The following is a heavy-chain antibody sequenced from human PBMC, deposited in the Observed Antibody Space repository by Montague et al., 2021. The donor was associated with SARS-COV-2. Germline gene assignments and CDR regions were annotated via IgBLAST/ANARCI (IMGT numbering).Heavy chain of an antibody. CDR1: GDSVWSNTAA. V-gene: IGHV6-1*01. J-gene: IGHJ4*02. CDR2: TNYRSKWTS. Sequence: CAISGDSVWSNTAAWNWIRQSPSGGLEWLGRTNYRSKWTSDYATSVEDRISIDPDTSKNQFFLHLRSVTPEDTGVYYCVRGTGSAQAGFDAWGQGTLVTVSS. CDR3: VRGTGSAQAGFDA. D-gene: IGHD4-17*01.